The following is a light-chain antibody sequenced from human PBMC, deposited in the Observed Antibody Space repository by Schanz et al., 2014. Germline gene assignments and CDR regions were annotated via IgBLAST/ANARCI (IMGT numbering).Light chain of an antibody. V-gene: IGKV3-20*01. CDR2: GAS. Sequence: EIVLTQSPGTLSLSPGERATLSCRASQSVTSSYLAWYQQTPGQAPRLLIYGASSRATGIPDRFSGSGSGTVFTLTITSLEPEDFAVYYCQQFYFWPLYTFGQGTKLEIQ. CDR1: QSVTSSY. J-gene: IGKJ2*01. CDR3: QQFYFWPLYT.